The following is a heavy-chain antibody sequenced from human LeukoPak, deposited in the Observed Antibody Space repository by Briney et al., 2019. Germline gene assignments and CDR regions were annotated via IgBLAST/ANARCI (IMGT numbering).Heavy chain of an antibody. Sequence: SETLSLTCTVSGGSISSYYWSWIRQPPGKGLEWIGYIYYSGSTNYNPSLKSRVTISVDTSKNQFSLKLSSVTAADTAVYYCARDGGYCSSTSCPNYYHYGMDVWGKGTTVTVSS. J-gene: IGHJ6*04. CDR3: ARDGGYCSSTSCPNYYHYGMDV. D-gene: IGHD2-2*01. CDR2: IYYSGST. CDR1: GGSISSYY. V-gene: IGHV4-59*01.